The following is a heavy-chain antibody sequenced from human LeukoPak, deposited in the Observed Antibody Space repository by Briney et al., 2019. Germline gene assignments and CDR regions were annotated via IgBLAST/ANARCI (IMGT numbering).Heavy chain of an antibody. CDR3: ARQYCSSTSCNGAFDI. CDR2: IYRGGNT. Sequence: GGSLRLSCATSGFTFSNWAITWVRQAPGKGLEWVSIIYRGGNTYYADSVKGRFTISRDNSKNTLYFQMNSLRAEDTAVYYCARQYCSSTSCNGAFDIWGQGTMVTVSS. CDR1: GFTFSNWA. V-gene: IGHV3-53*01. J-gene: IGHJ3*02. D-gene: IGHD2-2*01.